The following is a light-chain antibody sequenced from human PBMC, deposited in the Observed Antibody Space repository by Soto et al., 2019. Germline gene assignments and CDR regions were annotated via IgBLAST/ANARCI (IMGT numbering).Light chain of an antibody. CDR3: MQPLQTPWT. V-gene: IGKV2-28*01. J-gene: IGKJ1*01. Sequence: DIVMTQSPLSLPVTPGEPASISCMSSQSLLHSNGYNYLDWYLQKPGQSPQVLIYLGSNRASGVPDRFSGSGSGTDFTLKISRVEAEDVGVYYCMQPLQTPWTFGQGTKVEIK. CDR2: LGS. CDR1: QSLLHSNGYNY.